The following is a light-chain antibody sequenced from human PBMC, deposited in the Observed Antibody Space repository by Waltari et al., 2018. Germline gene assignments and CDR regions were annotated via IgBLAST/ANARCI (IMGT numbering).Light chain of an antibody. J-gene: IGLJ2*01. CDR2: SNN. CDR1: SSNIGSNI. V-gene: IGLV1-44*01. Sequence: QSVLTQPPSASGTPGQRVTISCSGSSSNIGSNIVNWYQQLPGTAPKLLIYSNNQRPSGFPERFSGSKSGTSASLAISGLQSEDEADYYCAAWDDSLNGPVFGGGTKLTAL. CDR3: AAWDDSLNGPV.